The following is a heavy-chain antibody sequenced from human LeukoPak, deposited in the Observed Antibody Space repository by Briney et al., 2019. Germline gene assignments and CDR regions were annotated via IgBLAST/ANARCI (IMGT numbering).Heavy chain of an antibody. D-gene: IGHD3-3*01. CDR1: GGSISSSSYY. J-gene: IGHJ5*02. CDR3: AKHLRRRFFSRTLGFDP. CDR2: IYYSGST. Sequence: SETLSLTCTVSGGSISSSSYYWGWIRQPPGKGLEWIGSIYYSGSTYYNPSLKSRVTISVDTSKNQFSLKVRPVTAADTAVYYCAKHLRRRFFSRTLGFDPWGQGTLVTVSS. V-gene: IGHV4-39*01.